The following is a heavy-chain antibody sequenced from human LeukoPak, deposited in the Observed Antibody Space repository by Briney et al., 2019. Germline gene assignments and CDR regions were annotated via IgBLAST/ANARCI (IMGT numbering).Heavy chain of an antibody. CDR1: GDSVSSNSAA. Sequence: SQTLSLTCAISGDSVSSNSAAWNWIRQSPSRGLEWLGRTYYRSKWYNDYAVSVKSRITINPDTSKNQFSLQLNSVTPVDTAVYYCARGATYSKHYYYYYMDVWGKGTTVTVSS. V-gene: IGHV6-1*01. CDR3: ARGATYSKHYYYYYMDV. CDR2: TYYRSKWYN. J-gene: IGHJ6*03. D-gene: IGHD4-11*01.